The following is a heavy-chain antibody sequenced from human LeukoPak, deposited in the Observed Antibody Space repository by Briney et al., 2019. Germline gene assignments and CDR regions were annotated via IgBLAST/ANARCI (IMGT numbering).Heavy chain of an antibody. CDR3: ARYNDWAFHY. J-gene: IGHJ4*02. CDR2: INHNGEMI. D-gene: IGHD3-9*01. V-gene: IGHV3-48*02. Sequence: GGSLRLSCAASGFTFSNYVMSWVRQAPGKGLEWVSYINHNGEMIFYPDFVKGRFTISRDNAKNSLYLQMNSLRDEDTAVYYCARYNDWAFHYWGQGTLVTVSS. CDR1: GFTFSNYV.